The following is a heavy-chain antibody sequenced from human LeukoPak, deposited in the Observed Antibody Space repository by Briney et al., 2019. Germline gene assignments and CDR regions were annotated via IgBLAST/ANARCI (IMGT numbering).Heavy chain of an antibody. J-gene: IGHJ4*02. V-gene: IGHV1-2*02. CDR3: ARGEIDGPDFDQ. D-gene: IGHD5-24*01. CDR2: INANSGGI. Sequence: ASVKVSCKASGYIFTAYYMHWVRQAPGQGLEWMGWINANSGGINYAQKFQGRVTMTRDASITTAYMEVSGLRSDDTAVYFCARGEIDGPDFDQWGQGTLVTVSS. CDR1: GYIFTAYY.